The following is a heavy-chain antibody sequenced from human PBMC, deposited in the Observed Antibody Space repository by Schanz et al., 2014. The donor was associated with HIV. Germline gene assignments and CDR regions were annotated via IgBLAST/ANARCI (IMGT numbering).Heavy chain of an antibody. CDR1: GFTFSSYA. CDR3: ARALPDEWEPAAYFQH. Sequence: LVESGGGLVQPGGSLRLSCAASGFTFSSYAMHWVRQAPGKGLEWVAVISYDGSNKYYADSVKGRFTISRDNSKNTLYLQMNSLRAEDTAVYYCARALPDEWEPAAYFQHWGQGTLVIVSS. J-gene: IGHJ1*01. V-gene: IGHV3-30-3*01. D-gene: IGHD1-26*01. CDR2: ISYDGSNK.